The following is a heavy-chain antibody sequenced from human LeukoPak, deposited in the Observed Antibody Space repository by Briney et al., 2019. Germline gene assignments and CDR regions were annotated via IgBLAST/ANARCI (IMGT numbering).Heavy chain of an antibody. CDR2: IYTSGST. J-gene: IGHJ4*02. CDR1: GGSTSSGSYY. D-gene: IGHD3-16*01. CDR3: ARDRLGDLDY. V-gene: IGHV4-61*02. Sequence: SQTLSLTCTVSGGSTSSGSYYWSWIRQPAGKGLEWIGRIYTSGSTNYNPSLKSRVTISVDTSKNQFSLKLSSVTAADTAVYYCARDRLGDLDYWGQGTLVTVSS.